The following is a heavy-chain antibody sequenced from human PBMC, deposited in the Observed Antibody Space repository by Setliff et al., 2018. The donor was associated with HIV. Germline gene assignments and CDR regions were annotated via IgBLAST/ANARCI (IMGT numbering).Heavy chain of an antibody. D-gene: IGHD3-22*01. Sequence: PGESLKISCQGSGYSFSTYWIGWVRQMPGKGLEWMGIMYPGTSTTKYSPSFQGQVTISADKPISTTYLQWSSLKASDTAMYYCASLSGYSGDASDVWGQGTMVTVSS. J-gene: IGHJ3*01. CDR1: GYSFSTYW. CDR2: MYPGTSTT. CDR3: ASLSGYSGDASDV. V-gene: IGHV5-51*01.